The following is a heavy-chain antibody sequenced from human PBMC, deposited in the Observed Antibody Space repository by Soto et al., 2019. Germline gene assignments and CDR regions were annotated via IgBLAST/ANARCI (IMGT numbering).Heavy chain of an antibody. CDR2: INPNGGVT. V-gene: IGHV1-2*04. CDR3: ARESGGAPATLDYYYFYMDV. J-gene: IGHJ6*03. Sequence: QVQLVQSGAEVRKPGASVTVSCRSSGDSFNDYYIHWVRQAPGQGLEWMGWINPNGGVTKYAQKCQGWVSMTRDTSIRTVYMQLSRLRSDDTAVYYCARESGGAPATLDYYYFYMDVWGTGTTVTVSS. D-gene: IGHD1-26*01. CDR1: GDSFNDYY.